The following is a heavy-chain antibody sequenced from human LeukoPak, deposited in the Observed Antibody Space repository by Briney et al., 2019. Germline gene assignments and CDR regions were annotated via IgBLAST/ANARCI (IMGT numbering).Heavy chain of an antibody. J-gene: IGHJ4*02. CDR3: AGDFPTFGAD. Sequence: PSETLSLTCTVSGGSISSYYWSWIRQPPGKGLEWIGYIYYSGSTNYNPSLKSRVTISVDTSKNQFSLRLSSVTAADTAVYYCAGDFPTFGADWGQGTLVTVSS. D-gene: IGHD3-16*01. V-gene: IGHV4-59*12. CDR2: IYYSGST. CDR1: GGSISSYY.